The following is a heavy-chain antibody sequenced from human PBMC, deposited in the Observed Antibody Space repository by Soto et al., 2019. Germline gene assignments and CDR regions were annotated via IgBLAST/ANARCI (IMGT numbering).Heavy chain of an antibody. J-gene: IGHJ5*02. CDR1: GGTFSSYA. Sequence: QVQLVQSGAEVKKPGSSVKVSCKASGGTFSSYAISWVRQAPGQGLEWMGGIIPIFGTANYAQKVQGRVTMTADESTSTAYMELSSLRSEDTAVYYCEFDVWSGYYTPRKFDPWGQGTLVTVSS. CDR2: IIPIFGTA. V-gene: IGHV1-69*01. D-gene: IGHD3-3*01. CDR3: EFDVWSGYYTPRKFDP.